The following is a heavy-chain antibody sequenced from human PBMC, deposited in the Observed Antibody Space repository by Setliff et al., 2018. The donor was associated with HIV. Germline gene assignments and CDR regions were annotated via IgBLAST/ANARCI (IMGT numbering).Heavy chain of an antibody. V-gene: IGHV1-69*13. CDR2: IIPMFGTA. CDR1: GDTLSTYA. Sequence: VASVKVSCKASGDTLSTYAIRWVRQAPGQGLEWIGGIIPMFGTAKYAQKFQGRVTITADESTRTAYMELSTLRSEDTAVYYCAKGPGWLPPLYYYYYMDVWGKGTTVTVSS. J-gene: IGHJ6*03. CDR3: AKGPGWLPPLYYYYYMDV. D-gene: IGHD3-10*01.